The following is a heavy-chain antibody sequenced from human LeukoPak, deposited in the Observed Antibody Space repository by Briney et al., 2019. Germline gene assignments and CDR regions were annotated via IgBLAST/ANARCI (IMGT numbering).Heavy chain of an antibody. Sequence: PGKSLRLSCAASGLSLTTHGMHWVRQAPGKGLEWVSSISSSSSYIYYADSVKGRFTISRDNAKNSLYLQMNSLRAEDTAVYYCARDSAEVQPTYYFDHWGQGTLVTVSS. V-gene: IGHV3-21*01. J-gene: IGHJ4*02. CDR1: GLSLTTHG. CDR2: ISSSSSYI. CDR3: ARDSAEVQPTYYFDH. D-gene: IGHD1-1*01.